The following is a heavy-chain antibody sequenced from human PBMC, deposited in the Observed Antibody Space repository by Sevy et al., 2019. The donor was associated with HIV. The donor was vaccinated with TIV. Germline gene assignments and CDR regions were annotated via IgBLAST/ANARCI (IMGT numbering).Heavy chain of an antibody. CDR1: GGSFSGYY. V-gene: IGHV4-34*01. CDR3: TRHCSSTTCSHAFDI. Sequence: SETLSLTCAVYGGSFSGYYWSWIRQPPGKGLEWIGEINHSGGTNYNPSLKSRVTITVDTSKNQFSLKLRSVTAADTAVYYCTRHCSSTTCSHAFDIWGQGTMVTVSS. CDR2: INHSGGT. D-gene: IGHD2-2*01. J-gene: IGHJ3*02.